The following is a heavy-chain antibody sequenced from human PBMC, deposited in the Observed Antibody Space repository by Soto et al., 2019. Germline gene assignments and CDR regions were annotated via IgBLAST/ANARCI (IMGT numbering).Heavy chain of an antibody. Sequence: EVQLLESGGGLVQPGGSLRLSCAASGFTFSSYAMSWVRQAPGKGLEWVSAISGSGGSTYYADSVKGRFTLSRDNSKNTLYLQMHSLRAEDTAVYYCAKVLLFDELELDYWGQGTLVTVSS. CDR3: AKVLLFDELELDY. V-gene: IGHV3-23*01. D-gene: IGHD1-7*01. CDR1: GFTFSSYA. CDR2: ISGSGGST. J-gene: IGHJ4*02.